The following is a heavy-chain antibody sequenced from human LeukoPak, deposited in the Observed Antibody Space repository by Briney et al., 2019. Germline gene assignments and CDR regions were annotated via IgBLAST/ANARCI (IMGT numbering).Heavy chain of an antibody. Sequence: SETLSLTCTVSGGSISSYYWSWIRQPPGKGLEWIGYIYYSGSTNYNPSLKSRVTISVHTSKNQFSLKLNSVTAADTDVYYCARALYSSSGVYYYYMDVWGKGTTVTVSS. CDR3: ARALYSSSGVYYYYMDV. CDR2: IYYSGST. J-gene: IGHJ6*03. CDR1: GGSISSYY. V-gene: IGHV4-59*01. D-gene: IGHD6-13*01.